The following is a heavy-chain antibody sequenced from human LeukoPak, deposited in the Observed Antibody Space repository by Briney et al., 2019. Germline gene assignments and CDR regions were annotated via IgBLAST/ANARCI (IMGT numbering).Heavy chain of an antibody. J-gene: IGHJ4*02. CDR1: GFTFSSYG. CDR2: IRYDGSNK. V-gene: IGHV3-30*02. D-gene: IGHD6-13*01. CDR3: ARVSRGIAAAGSLY. Sequence: GGSLRLSCAASGFTFSSYGMHWVRQAPGKGLEWVAFIRYDGSNKYYADSVKGRFAISRDNSKNTLYLQMNSLRAEDTAVYYCARVSRGIAAAGSLYWGQGTLVTVSS.